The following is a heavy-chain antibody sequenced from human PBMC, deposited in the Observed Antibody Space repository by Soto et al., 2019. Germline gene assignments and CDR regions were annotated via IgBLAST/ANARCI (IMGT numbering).Heavy chain of an antibody. D-gene: IGHD1-7*01. CDR2: INPDGSST. CDR1: GFTFNLYW. Sequence: PGGSLRLSCAASGFTFNLYWMHWVRQAPGKGLVWVSRINPDGSSTTYADSVKGRFTISRDNSKNTVYLQMNGLGAEDTAIYYCARDNWNSYWGQGALVTVS. CDR3: ARDNWNSY. V-gene: IGHV3-74*01. J-gene: IGHJ4*02.